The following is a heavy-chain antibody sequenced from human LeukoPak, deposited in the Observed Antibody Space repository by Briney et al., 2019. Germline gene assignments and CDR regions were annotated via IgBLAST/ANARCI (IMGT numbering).Heavy chain of an antibody. D-gene: IGHD6-13*01. Sequence: ASVKVSCKASGYTFTSYYMHWVRQAPGQGLEWMGIINPSGGSTSYAQKFQGRVTMTRDMSTSTVYMELSSLRSEDTAVYYCASSEGSIWSFDYWGQGTLVTVSS. V-gene: IGHV1-46*01. CDR2: INPSGGST. J-gene: IGHJ4*02. CDR1: GYTFTSYY. CDR3: ASSEGSIWSFDY.